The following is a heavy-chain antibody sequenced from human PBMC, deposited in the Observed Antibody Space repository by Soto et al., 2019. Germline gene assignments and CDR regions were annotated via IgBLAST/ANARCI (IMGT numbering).Heavy chain of an antibody. Sequence: QVQLQESGPGLVKPSETLSLTCTVSGGSVSSGSYYWSWIRQPPGKGLEWIGYIYYSGSTNYNPSLKSRVTISVDTSKIQFSLKLSSVNAADTAVYYCARAGKIAVAGPFYYYGMDVWGQGTTVTVSS. CDR1: GGSVSSGSYY. V-gene: IGHV4-61*01. CDR3: ARAGKIAVAGPFYYYGMDV. CDR2: IYYSGST. D-gene: IGHD6-19*01. J-gene: IGHJ6*02.